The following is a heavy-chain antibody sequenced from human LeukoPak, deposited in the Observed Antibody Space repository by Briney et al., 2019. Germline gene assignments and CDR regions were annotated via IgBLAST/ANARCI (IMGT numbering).Heavy chain of an antibody. J-gene: IGHJ4*02. D-gene: IGHD6-13*01. CDR1: GGSISSGGYY. CDR3: ARRFPDSSRGFDY. Sequence: PSETLSLTCTVSGGSISSGGYYWSWIRQPPGKGLEWIGYIYHSGSTYYNPSLKSRVTISVDRSKNQFSLKLSSVTAADTAVYYCARRFPDSSRGFDYWGQGTLVTVSS. V-gene: IGHV4-30-2*01. CDR2: IYHSGST.